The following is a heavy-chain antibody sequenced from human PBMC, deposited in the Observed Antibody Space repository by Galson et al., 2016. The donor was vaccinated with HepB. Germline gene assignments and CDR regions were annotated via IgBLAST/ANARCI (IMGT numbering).Heavy chain of an antibody. J-gene: IGHJ6*02. CDR2: ISDDGTRK. V-gene: IGHV3-30*04. D-gene: IGHD6-13*01. CDR1: GFTFSYYV. Sequence: SLRLSCAASGFTFSYYVVHWVRQAPGKGLEWVALISDDGTRKYFADSVKGRVTISRDNSNNTLDLQMNNLRGEDTAVYYCARARQLFSVYNFGFDVWGPGTTVTVSS. CDR3: ARARQLFSVYNFGFDV.